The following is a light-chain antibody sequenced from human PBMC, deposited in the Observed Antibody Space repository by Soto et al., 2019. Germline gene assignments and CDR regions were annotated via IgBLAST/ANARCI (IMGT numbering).Light chain of an antibody. CDR1: QGISSY. CDR2: DAS. J-gene: IGKJ4*01. CDR3: QQINTFPVT. Sequence: DIQLTQSPSFVSASVGDRVTITCRASQGISSYLAWYQQRPGKAPKLLIYDASTLQSGVPSRFSGSGSGTEFTLTISSLQPEDFTTYYCQQINTFPVTFGGGTKVEIK. V-gene: IGKV1-9*01.